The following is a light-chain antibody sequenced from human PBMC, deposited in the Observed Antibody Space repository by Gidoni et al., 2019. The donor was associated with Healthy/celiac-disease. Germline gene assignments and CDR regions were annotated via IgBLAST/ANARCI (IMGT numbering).Light chain of an antibody. CDR2: AAS. J-gene: IGKJ2*01. V-gene: IGKV1-8*01. CDR1: QGISSY. Sequence: AIRMTQSPSSFSASTGDRVTFTCRASQGISSYLAWYQQKPGKAPKLLIYAASTLQSGVPSRFSGSGSGTDFTLTISCLQSEDFATYYCQQYYSYPRTFGQXTKLEIK. CDR3: QQYYSYPRT.